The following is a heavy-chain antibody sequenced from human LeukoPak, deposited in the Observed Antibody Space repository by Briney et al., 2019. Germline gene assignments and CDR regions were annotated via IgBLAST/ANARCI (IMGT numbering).Heavy chain of an antibody. J-gene: IGHJ1*01. CDR1: GFTFSSYG. CDR3: AKDYGDTNAEYFQH. D-gene: IGHD4-17*01. V-gene: IGHV3-30*18. Sequence: AGGSLRLSCAASGFTFSSYGMHWVRQAPGKGLEWVAVISYDGSNKYYADSVKGRFTVSRDNSKNTLYLQMNSLRAEDTAVYYCAKDYGDTNAEYFQHWGQGTLVTVSS. CDR2: ISYDGSNK.